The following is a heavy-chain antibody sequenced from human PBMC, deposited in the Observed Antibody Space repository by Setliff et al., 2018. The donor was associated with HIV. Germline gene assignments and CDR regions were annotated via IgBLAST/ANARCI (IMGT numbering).Heavy chain of an antibody. CDR3: ARFLRGGGDYFDY. CDR1: GFTFSSYA. V-gene: IGHV3-21*01. D-gene: IGHD3-10*01. J-gene: IGHJ4*02. Sequence: PGGSLRLSCAASGFTFSSYAMSWVRQAPGKWLEWVSSISSSSSYIYYADSVKGRFTISRDNAKNSLFLQMNSLRAEDTAIYYCARFLRGGGDYFDYWGQGTLVTVSS. CDR2: ISSSSSYI.